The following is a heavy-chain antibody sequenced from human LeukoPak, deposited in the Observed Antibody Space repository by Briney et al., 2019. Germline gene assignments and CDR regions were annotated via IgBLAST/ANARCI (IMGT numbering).Heavy chain of an antibody. CDR2: INAGNGNT. V-gene: IGHV1-3*01. Sequence: ASVKVSCKASGYTFTNYTMHWVRRAPGQRLEWMGWINAGNGNTKYSQKFQGRVTITRDTSASTAYMELSSLRSEDTAVYYCARDGRSGPAWYYYCMDVWGKGATVTVSS. D-gene: IGHD6-19*01. CDR3: ARDGRSGPAWYYYCMDV. J-gene: IGHJ6*04. CDR1: GYTFTNYT.